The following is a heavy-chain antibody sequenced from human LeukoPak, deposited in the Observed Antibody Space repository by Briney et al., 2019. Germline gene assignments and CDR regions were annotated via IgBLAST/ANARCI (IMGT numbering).Heavy chain of an antibody. Sequence: SQTLSLTCAISGDSVSGNRVAWNWIRQSPSRGLEWLGRTYYRSKWYNDFAPSVKSRITINPDTSKNYFSLQLSSVTPEDTAVYYCARAVPGALHCNSTSCYTDAYYMDVWDKGTTVTVSS. V-gene: IGHV6-1*01. J-gene: IGHJ6*03. CDR2: TYYRSKWYN. CDR1: GDSVSGNRVA. CDR3: ARAVPGALHCNSTSCYTDAYYMDV. D-gene: IGHD2-2*02.